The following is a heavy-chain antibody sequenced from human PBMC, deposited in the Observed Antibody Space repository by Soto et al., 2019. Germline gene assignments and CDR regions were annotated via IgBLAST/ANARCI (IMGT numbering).Heavy chain of an antibody. CDR2: ISTSGTST. Sequence: QVQLVESGGGLVKPGGSLRLSCAVSGFTFSTYYMAWIRQAPGKGLEWVSYISTSGTSTFYADSVKDRFTISRDNAENSLFLQMDSLRVEDTAVYFCARAGVLFRAGFDSWGQGTLVTVAS. D-gene: IGHD7-27*01. J-gene: IGHJ4*02. CDR3: ARAGVLFRAGFDS. CDR1: GFTFSTYY. V-gene: IGHV3-11*01.